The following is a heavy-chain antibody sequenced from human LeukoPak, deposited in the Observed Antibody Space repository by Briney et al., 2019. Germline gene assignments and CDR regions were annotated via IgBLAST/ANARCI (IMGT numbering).Heavy chain of an antibody. Sequence: WETLSLTCTVSGGSISSYYWSWIWQRPGKGLEWIGYIYYSGSTNYNPSLKSRVTMSVDTSKNQFSLNLRSVTAADTALYYCGRQGYTAAYYFLDYWSQGTLVTVSS. J-gene: IGHJ4*02. CDR3: GRQGYTAAYYFLDY. V-gene: IGHV4-59*08. CDR1: GGSISSYY. D-gene: IGHD1-26*01. CDR2: IYYSGST.